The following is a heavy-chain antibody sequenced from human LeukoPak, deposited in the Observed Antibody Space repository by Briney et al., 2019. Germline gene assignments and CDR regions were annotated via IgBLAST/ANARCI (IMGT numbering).Heavy chain of an antibody. CDR2: INHSGST. J-gene: IGHJ4*02. V-gene: IGHV4-34*01. CDR1: GGSFSDYY. D-gene: IGHD4-11*01. CDR3: ARVFYSNYAQFDY. Sequence: SETLSLTCAVYGGSFSDYYWSCIRQPPGKGLEWIGEINHSGSTNYNPSLKIRVTISADTSKNQLSLRLSSVTAADTAVYYCARVFYSNYAQFDYWGQGTLITVSS.